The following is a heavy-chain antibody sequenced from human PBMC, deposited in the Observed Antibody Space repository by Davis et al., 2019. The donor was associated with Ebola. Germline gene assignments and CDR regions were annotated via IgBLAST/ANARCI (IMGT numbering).Heavy chain of an antibody. D-gene: IGHD5-18*01. CDR2: ISGSGRDT. J-gene: IGHJ4*02. CDR3: AKGHPQRYSYGHDY. V-gene: IGHV3-23*01. Sequence: PGGSLRLSCAASGFTFNSYAMSWVRQAPGKGLEWVSTISGSGRDTYYADSVKGRFTISRDTSKNTLYLQMNSLRAEDTAVHYCAKGHPQRYSYGHDYWGRGTLVTVSS. CDR1: GFTFNSYA.